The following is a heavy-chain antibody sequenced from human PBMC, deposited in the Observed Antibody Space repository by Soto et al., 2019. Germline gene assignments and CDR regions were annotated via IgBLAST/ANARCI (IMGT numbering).Heavy chain of an antibody. J-gene: IGHJ3*02. V-gene: IGHV4-59*01. D-gene: IGHD3-3*01. CDR2: IHYSGST. Sequence: SETLSHSCTVSCGSIGNSYWSWIREPPGKGLEWIGYIHYSGSTWYNPSLKSRVTISVDKSRNQFSLKLSSVTAADPAVYFCAKNLYGYYVNPDIWGQGTMVT. CDR1: CGSIGNSY. CDR3: AKNLYGYYVNPDI.